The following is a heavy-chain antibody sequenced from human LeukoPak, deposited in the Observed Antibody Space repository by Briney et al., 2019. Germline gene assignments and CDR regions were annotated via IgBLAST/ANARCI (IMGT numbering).Heavy chain of an antibody. D-gene: IGHD6-13*01. CDR1: GGFIRSYS. CDR3: ARGVASIGIGWFDP. V-gene: IGHV4-4*07. Sequence: SETLSLTCTVSGGFIRSYSWSWIRQAAGKRLEWIGRIYTSGSTNYNPSLKSRVTMSVDTSKNQFSLNLSSVTAADTAVYYCARGVASIGIGWFDPWGQGTLVTVSS. J-gene: IGHJ5*02. CDR2: IYTSGST.